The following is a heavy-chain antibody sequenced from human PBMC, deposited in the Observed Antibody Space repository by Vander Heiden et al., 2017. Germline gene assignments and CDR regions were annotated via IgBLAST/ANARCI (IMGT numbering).Heavy chain of an antibody. CDR3: ARDEFDAFDI. CDR1: GFTFSSYW. D-gene: IGHD3-10*01. J-gene: IGHJ3*02. CDR2: INSDGSST. Sequence: EVQLVESGACFVQPAAPLSLSSASSGFTFSSYWMHWVRQAPGKGLVWVSRINSDGSSTSYADSVKGRFTISRDNAKNTLYLQMNSLRAEDTAVYYCARDEFDAFDIWGQGTMVTVSS. V-gene: IGHV3-74*01.